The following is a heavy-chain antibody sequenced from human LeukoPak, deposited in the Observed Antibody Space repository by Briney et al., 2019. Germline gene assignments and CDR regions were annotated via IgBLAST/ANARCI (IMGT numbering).Heavy chain of an antibody. D-gene: IGHD1-1*01. CDR2: INPSGGST. V-gene: IGHV1-46*01. Sequence: ASVKVSCKASGGTFSNYAISWVRQAPGQGLEWMGIINPSGGSTSYGQKIQGRVNMTRDTSTSTVYMELSSLRSEDTAVYYCARETGIRTRFDYWGQGTLVTVSS. CDR1: GGTFSNYA. CDR3: ARETGIRTRFDY. J-gene: IGHJ4*02.